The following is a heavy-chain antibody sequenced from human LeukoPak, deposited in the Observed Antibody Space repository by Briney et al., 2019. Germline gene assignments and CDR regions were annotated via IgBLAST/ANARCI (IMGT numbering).Heavy chain of an antibody. CDR2: IWYDGSNK. D-gene: IGHD2-15*01. CDR1: GFTFSSYG. Sequence: GGSLRLSCAASGFTFSSYGMHWVRQAPGKGLERVAVIWYDGSNKYYADSVKGRFTISRDNSKNTLYLQMNSLRAEDTAVYYCARDGERYCSGGSCYVDYWGQGTLVTVSS. J-gene: IGHJ4*02. V-gene: IGHV3-33*01. CDR3: ARDGERYCSGGSCYVDY.